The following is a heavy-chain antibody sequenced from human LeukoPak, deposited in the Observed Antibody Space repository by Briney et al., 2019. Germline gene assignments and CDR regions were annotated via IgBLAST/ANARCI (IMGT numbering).Heavy chain of an antibody. J-gene: IGHJ3*02. Sequence: SVKVSCKASGGSFSSYAISWVRQAPGQGLEWMGGIIPIFGTANYAQKFQGRVTITADESTSTAYMELSSLRSEDTAVYYCARERAYCGGDCYWDAFDIWGQGTMVTVSS. V-gene: IGHV1-69*13. D-gene: IGHD2-21*02. CDR3: ARERAYCGGDCYWDAFDI. CDR1: GGSFSSYA. CDR2: IIPIFGTA.